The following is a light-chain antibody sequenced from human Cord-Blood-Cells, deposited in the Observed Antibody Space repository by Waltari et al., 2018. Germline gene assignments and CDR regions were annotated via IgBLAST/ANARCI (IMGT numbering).Light chain of an antibody. CDR2: GAS. J-gene: IGKJ3*01. V-gene: IGKV3-20*01. Sequence: EIVLTQSPGTLSLSPGERATLSCRASQSFSSSYLAWYQQKPGQAPRLLIYGASSRATGIPDRFSGSGSGTDFTLTISRLEPEDFAVYYWQQYGSSQFTFGPGTKVDIK. CDR1: QSFSSSY. CDR3: QQYGSSQFT.